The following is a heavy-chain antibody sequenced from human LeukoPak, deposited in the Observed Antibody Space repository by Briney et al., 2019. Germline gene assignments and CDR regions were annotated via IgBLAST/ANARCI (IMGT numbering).Heavy chain of an antibody. CDR3: VSRSDSSTSYSFDY. CDR1: GFTVSSSS. D-gene: IGHD3-9*01. Sequence: GGSLRLSCAASGFTVSSSSMSWVRQAPAKGLEWLSLIHSGGNTYYADSVKGRFTISRDNSKNTLFLQVNSLRADDTALYYCVSRSDSSTSYSFDYWGQGILVTVSS. V-gene: IGHV3-53*01. J-gene: IGHJ4*02. CDR2: IHSGGNT.